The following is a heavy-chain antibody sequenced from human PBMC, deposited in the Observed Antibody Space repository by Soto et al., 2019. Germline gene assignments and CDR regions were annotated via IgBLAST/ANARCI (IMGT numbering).Heavy chain of an antibody. J-gene: IGHJ6*02. CDR1: GGSFSGYY. CDR3: ARVYYGASGGMDV. Sequence: QVQLQQWGAGLLKPSETLSLTCAVYGGSFSGYYWSWIRQPPGKGLEWIGEINHSGSTNYTPSLKSRVTISVDTSKKQFSLKLSSVTAADTAVYYCARVYYGASGGMDVWGQGTTVTVSS. CDR2: INHSGST. D-gene: IGHD3-10*01. V-gene: IGHV4-34*01.